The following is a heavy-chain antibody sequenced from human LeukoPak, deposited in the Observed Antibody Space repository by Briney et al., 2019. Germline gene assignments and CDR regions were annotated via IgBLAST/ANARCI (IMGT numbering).Heavy chain of an antibody. V-gene: IGHV4-39*01. D-gene: IGHD5-24*01. Sequence: PSETLSLTCAVSGASTSTSSYYWGWIRQSPGRGLEWIGSIYYTGPTYYSPFLKSRVTISVDTSKNQFSLKLSSVTAADTAVYYCARERAKFQSSIFDYGGKEPLVPVSS. CDR3: ARERAKFQSSIFDY. CDR1: GASTSTSSYY. CDR2: IYYTGPT. J-gene: IGHJ4*02.